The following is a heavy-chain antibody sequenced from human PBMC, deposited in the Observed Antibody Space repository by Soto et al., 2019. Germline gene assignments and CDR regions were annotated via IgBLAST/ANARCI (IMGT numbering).Heavy chain of an antibody. D-gene: IGHD6-6*01. Sequence: ASVKVSCKASGYTFTSYGISWVRQAPGQGLEWMGWISAYNGNTNYAQKLQGRVTMTTDTSTSTAYMELRSLRSDDTAVYYCARDVVVAARPVHYYYGMDVWGQGTTVTVSS. CDR3: ARDVVVAARPVHYYYGMDV. J-gene: IGHJ6*02. V-gene: IGHV1-18*01. CDR1: GYTFTSYG. CDR2: ISAYNGNT.